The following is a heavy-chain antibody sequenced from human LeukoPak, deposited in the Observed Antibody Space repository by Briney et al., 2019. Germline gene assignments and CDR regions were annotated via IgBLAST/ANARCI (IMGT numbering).Heavy chain of an antibody. Sequence: GGSLRLSCAASGFTFSDYYMSWIRHAPGKGLEWVSYISSSGSTIYYTDSVKGRFTISRDNAKNSLYLQMNSLRAEDTAVYYCARDSSGSYPRSGFFDYWGQGTLVTVSS. D-gene: IGHD1-26*01. J-gene: IGHJ4*02. V-gene: IGHV3-11*04. CDR1: GFTFSDYY. CDR2: ISSSGSTI. CDR3: ARDSSGSYPRSGFFDY.